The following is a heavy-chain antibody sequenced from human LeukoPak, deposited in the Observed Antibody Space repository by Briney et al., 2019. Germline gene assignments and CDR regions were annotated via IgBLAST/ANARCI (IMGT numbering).Heavy chain of an antibody. CDR1: GFTFSSYS. D-gene: IGHD1-26*01. J-gene: IGHJ4*02. V-gene: IGHV3-21*05. CDR2: ITSSSNI. Sequence: PGGSLRLSCAASGFTFSSYSMNWVRQAPGKGLEWVSHITSSSNIYYADSVKGRFTISRDNSKNTLYLQMNSLRAEDTAVYYCARDQWELLGSFDYWGQGTLVTVSS. CDR3: ARDQWELLGSFDY.